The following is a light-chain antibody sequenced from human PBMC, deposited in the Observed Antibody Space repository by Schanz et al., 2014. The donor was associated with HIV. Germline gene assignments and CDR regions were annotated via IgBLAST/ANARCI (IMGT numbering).Light chain of an antibody. V-gene: IGLV2-14*03. J-gene: IGLJ1*01. Sequence: QSALTQPASVSGSPGQSITISCTGTSSDVGGYNLVSWYQQHPDKAPRLMIFDVSSRPSGVSNRFSGSKSGNTASLTISGLQAEDEADYYCSSYTSISTLVFGTGTKLTVL. CDR2: DVS. CDR1: SSDVGGYNL. CDR3: SSYTSISTLV.